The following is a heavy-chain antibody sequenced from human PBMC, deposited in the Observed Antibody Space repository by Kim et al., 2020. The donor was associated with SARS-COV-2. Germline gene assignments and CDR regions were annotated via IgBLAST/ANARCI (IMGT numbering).Heavy chain of an antibody. CDR2: INSDGSST. D-gene: IGHD2-2*01. J-gene: IGHJ6*02. V-gene: IGHV3-74*01. Sequence: GGSLRLSCAASGFTFSSYWMHWVRQAPGKGLVWVSRINSDGSSTSYADSVKGRFTISRDNAKNTLYLQMNSLRAEDTAVYYCARGGLGYCSSTSCTLHTSEHNGMDVWGRGTTVTVSS. CDR3: ARGGLGYCSSTSCTLHTSEHNGMDV. CDR1: GFTFSSYW.